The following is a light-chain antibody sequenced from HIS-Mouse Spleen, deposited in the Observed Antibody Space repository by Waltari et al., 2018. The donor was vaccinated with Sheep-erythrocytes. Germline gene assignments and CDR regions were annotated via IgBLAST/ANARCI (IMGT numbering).Light chain of an antibody. V-gene: IGLV2-23*01. CDR1: SSDVGSYTL. CDR2: AGS. J-gene: IGLJ3*02. CDR3: CSYAGSSTPWV. Sequence: QSALTQPASVSGSPGQSITISCTGTSSDVGSYTLVSWYQQHRGKAPKLMIYAGSKRPSGGANRVSGSKSGKTASLTISGLQAEDEADYYCCSYAGSSTPWVFGGGTKLTVL.